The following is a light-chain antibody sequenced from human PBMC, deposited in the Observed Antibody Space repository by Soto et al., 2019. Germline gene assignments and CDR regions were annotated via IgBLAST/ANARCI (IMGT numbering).Light chain of an antibody. Sequence: EIVLTQSPGTLSLSPGERATLSCRASQSVSSNYLAWYQQKRGQAPRLLIYGASSRATGIPTRFSGSGSGTHFTITFSRPEPEDTSVYYCLQHDTNPRTFGQGTKVEI. CDR2: GAS. CDR3: LQHDTNPRT. J-gene: IGKJ1*01. V-gene: IGKV3-20*01. CDR1: QSVSSNY.